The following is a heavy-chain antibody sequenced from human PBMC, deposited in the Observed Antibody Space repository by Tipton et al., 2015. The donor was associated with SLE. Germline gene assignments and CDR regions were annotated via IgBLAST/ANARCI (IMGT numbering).Heavy chain of an antibody. CDR1: GGSFSGYY. J-gene: IGHJ4*02. D-gene: IGHD5-24*01. V-gene: IGHV4-34*01. CDR2: ISHSGST. CDR3: ARARGVEPY. Sequence: TLSLTCAVYGGSFSGYYWSWIRQSPGKGLEWIGEISHSGSTNYNPSHKSRVTISLDTSKNQFSLKLISVTAADTAVYYCARARGVEPYWGQGTLVTVSS.